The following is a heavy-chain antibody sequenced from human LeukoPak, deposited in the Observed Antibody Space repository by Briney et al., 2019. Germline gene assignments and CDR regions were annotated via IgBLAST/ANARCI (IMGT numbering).Heavy chain of an antibody. Sequence: GGSLRLSCAASGFTFSNYRMNWVRQAPGKRLEWVSSISSSSSYIHYADSVKGRFTISRDSAKNSLYLQMNSLRAEDTAVYYCARDFGNDYNYYYGMDVWGQGTTVTVSS. CDR3: ARDFGNDYNYYYGMDV. D-gene: IGHD3-16*01. CDR1: GFTFSNYR. V-gene: IGHV3-21*01. J-gene: IGHJ6*02. CDR2: ISSSSSYI.